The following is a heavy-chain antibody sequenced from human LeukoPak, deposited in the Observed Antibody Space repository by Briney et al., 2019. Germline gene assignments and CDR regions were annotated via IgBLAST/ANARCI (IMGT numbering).Heavy chain of an antibody. D-gene: IGHD4-17*01. V-gene: IGHV3-23*01. CDR3: TKDPNGNYVGAFDP. CDR1: GFTFSSFA. CDR2: ITANHGAT. J-gene: IGHJ5*02. Sequence: PGGSLRLSCAASGFTFSSFAMTWVRQAPGKWLEWVSSITANHGATYNIDSVKGRFTISRDNSQNTMYLQMNSLRAEDTAVYYCTKDPNGNYVGAFDPWGQGTLVTVSS.